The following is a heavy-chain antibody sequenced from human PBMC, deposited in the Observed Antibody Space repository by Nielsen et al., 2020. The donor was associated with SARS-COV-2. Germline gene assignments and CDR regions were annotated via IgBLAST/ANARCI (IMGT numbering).Heavy chain of an antibody. CDR3: ARHRYCSSTSCEYSYYYYMDV. J-gene: IGHJ6*03. Sequence: SETLSLTCTVSGGSISSYYWSWIRQPPGKGLEWIGYIYYSGSTNYNPSLKSRVTISVDTSKNQFSLKLSSVTAADTAVYYCARHRYCSSTSCEYSYYYYMDVWGKGTTVTVSS. D-gene: IGHD2-2*01. CDR2: IYYSGST. V-gene: IGHV4-59*01. CDR1: GGSISSYY.